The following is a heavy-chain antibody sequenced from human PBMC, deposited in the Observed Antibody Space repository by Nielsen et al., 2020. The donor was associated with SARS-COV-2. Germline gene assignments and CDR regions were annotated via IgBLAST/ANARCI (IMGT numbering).Heavy chain of an antibody. CDR1: GFTFSSYG. V-gene: IGHV3-30*03. Sequence: GGSLRLSCAASGFTFSSYGMHWVRQAPGKGLEWVAVISYDGSNKYYADSVKGRFTISRDNSKNTLYLQMNSLRAEDTAVYYCASDSNSYNYYYYYGIDVWGQGTTVTVSS. CDR2: ISYDGSNK. J-gene: IGHJ6*02. D-gene: IGHD2-2*01. CDR3: ASDSNSYNYYYYYGIDV.